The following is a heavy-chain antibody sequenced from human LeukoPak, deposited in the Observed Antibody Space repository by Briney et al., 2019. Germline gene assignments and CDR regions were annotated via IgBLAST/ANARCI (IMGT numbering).Heavy chain of an antibody. CDR1: RFIFDDYS. CDR2: INSDGSWT. J-gene: IGHJ4*02. D-gene: IGHD2/OR15-2a*01. Sequence: GGSLRLSCAASRFIFDDYSMHWVRQVPGKGLVWVSHINSDGSWTSYADSVKGRFTISKDNAKNTVYLQMNSLRAEDTAVYYCVSFYETYWGRGTLVTVSS. V-gene: IGHV3-74*01. CDR3: VSFYETY.